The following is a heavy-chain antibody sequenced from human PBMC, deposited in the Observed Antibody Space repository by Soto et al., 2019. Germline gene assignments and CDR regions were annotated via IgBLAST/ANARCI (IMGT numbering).Heavy chain of an antibody. V-gene: IGHV4-31*03. J-gene: IGHJ4*02. CDR1: GGSISSGGYY. D-gene: IGHD2-21*02. CDR3: ARSGLPFLPFDY. CDR2: IYYSGST. Sequence: TLSLTCTVSGGSISSGGYYWSWILQHPGKGLEWIGYIYYSGSTYYNPSLKSRVTISVDTSKNQFSLKLSSVTAADTAVYYRARSGLPFLPFDYWGQGTLVTVSS.